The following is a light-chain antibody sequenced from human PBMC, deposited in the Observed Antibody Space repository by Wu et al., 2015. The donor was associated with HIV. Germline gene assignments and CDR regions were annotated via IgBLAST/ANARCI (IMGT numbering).Light chain of an antibody. CDR1: QSVTNS. CDR3: QQYGSSFT. Sequence: ETVLSQSPATLSLSPGERATLSCRASQSVTNSLAWYQQKPGQAPSLLIYDASHRASGIPGRFSGSGSGTDFTLTISRLEPEDIAVYYCQQYGSSFTFGPGTKVNLK. V-gene: IGKV3-11*01. CDR2: DAS. J-gene: IGKJ3*01.